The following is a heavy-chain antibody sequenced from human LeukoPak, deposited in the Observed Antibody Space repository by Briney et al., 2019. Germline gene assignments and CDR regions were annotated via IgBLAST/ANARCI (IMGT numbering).Heavy chain of an antibody. D-gene: IGHD6-19*01. V-gene: IGHV3-23*01. CDR1: GFTFSSYA. Sequence: GGSLRLSCAASGFTFSSYAMSWVRQAPGKGLEWVSAISGSGGSTYYADSVKGRFTIPRDNSKNTLYLQMNSLRAEDTAVYYCAKSYCPGYSSGWCYYYYGMDVWGQGTTVTVSS. CDR3: AKSYCPGYSSGWCYYYYGMDV. J-gene: IGHJ6*02. CDR2: ISGSGGST.